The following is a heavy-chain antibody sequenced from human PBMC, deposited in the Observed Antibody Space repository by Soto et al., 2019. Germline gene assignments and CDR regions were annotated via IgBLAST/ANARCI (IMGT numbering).Heavy chain of an antibody. D-gene: IGHD3-10*01. CDR1: GGSISTSDYY. CDR3: EPDTRKTRGWYFDI. J-gene: IGHJ2*01. CDR2: IYYSGDT. V-gene: IGHV4-31*03. Sequence: SETLSLTCNVSGGSISTSDYYWSWIRQHPGKGLEWLGYIYYSGDTLYNPSLTGRIVISVDTSKNQFSLKLTSVTAADTAVYFCEPDTRKTRGWYFDIWGRGTLVTVSS.